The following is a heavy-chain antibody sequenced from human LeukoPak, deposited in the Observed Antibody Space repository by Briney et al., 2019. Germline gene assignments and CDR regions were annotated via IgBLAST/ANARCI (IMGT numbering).Heavy chain of an antibody. J-gene: IGHJ4*02. Sequence: ASVKVSCKASGYTFTSYAMHWVRQPPGQRLEWMRWFNAGNGNTKYSQKFQGRVTITRDTSTSTVYMELSSLRSEDTAVYYCARDLRRYYDSSGLDYWGQGTLVTVSS. CDR2: FNAGNGNT. V-gene: IGHV1-3*01. D-gene: IGHD3-22*01. CDR1: GYTFTSYA. CDR3: ARDLRRYYDSSGLDY.